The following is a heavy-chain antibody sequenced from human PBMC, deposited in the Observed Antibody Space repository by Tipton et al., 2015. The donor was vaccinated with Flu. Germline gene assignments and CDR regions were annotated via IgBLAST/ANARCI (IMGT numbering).Heavy chain of an antibody. CDR2: IWYDGSNK. CDR1: GFTFSSYG. D-gene: IGHD6-6*01. Sequence: SGFTFSSYGMHWVRQAPGKGLEWVAVIWYDGSNKYYADSVKGRFTISRDNSKNTLYLQMNSLRAEDTAVYYCAREGYSSSSAFDYWGQGTLVPVSS. J-gene: IGHJ4*02. V-gene: IGHV3-33*01. CDR3: AREGYSSSSAFDY.